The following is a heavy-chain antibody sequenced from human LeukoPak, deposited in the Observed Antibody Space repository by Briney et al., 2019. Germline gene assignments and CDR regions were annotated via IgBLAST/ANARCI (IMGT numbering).Heavy chain of an antibody. V-gene: IGHV3-30*02. CDR2: IRHDGSNK. Sequence: GGSLRLSCAASGFTFGSYGMHWVRQAPGKGLEWVTFIRHDGSNKYYADSVKGRFTISRDNSKNTLYLQMNSLRAEDTAVYYCAKDRLRDYSGSYFKCFQHWGQGTLVTVSS. J-gene: IGHJ1*01. D-gene: IGHD1-26*01. CDR3: AKDRLRDYSGSYFKCFQH. CDR1: GFTFGSYG.